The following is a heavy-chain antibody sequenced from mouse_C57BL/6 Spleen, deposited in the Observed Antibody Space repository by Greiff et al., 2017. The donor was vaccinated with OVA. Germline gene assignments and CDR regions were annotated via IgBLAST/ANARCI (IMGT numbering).Heavy chain of an antibody. Sequence: VQLQQPGAELVKPGASVKLSCKASGYTFTSYWMQWVNQRPGQGLEWIGEIDPSDSYTNYNQKFKGKATLTVDTSSSTAYMQLSSLTSEDSAVYYCARKTLDSSGYPFDYWGQGTTLTVSS. D-gene: IGHD3-2*02. V-gene: IGHV1-50*01. CDR2: IDPSDSYT. CDR3: ARKTLDSSGYPFDY. CDR1: GYTFTSYW. J-gene: IGHJ2*01.